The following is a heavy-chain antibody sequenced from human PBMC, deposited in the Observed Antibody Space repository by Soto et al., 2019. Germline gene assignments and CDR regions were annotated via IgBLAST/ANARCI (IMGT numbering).Heavy chain of an antibody. CDR1: GFSFSSYA. CDR3: AKWALTPTPPTYYFDY. V-gene: IGHV3-23*01. D-gene: IGHD2-15*01. CDR2: ISGSGGST. Sequence: PGGSLTLSCAASGFSFSSYAMNWVRQAPGKGLEWVSAISGSGGSTYYADSVKGRFTISRDNSKNTLYLQMNSLRAEDTAVYYCAKWALTPTPPTYYFDYWGQGTLVTVSS. J-gene: IGHJ4*02.